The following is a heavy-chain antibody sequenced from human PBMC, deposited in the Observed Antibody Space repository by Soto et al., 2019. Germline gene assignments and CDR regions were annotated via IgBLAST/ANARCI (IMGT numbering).Heavy chain of an antibody. V-gene: IGHV4-31*03. D-gene: IGHD5-18*01. CDR2: IYYSGST. J-gene: IGHJ4*02. CDR1: GGSISSGGYY. Sequence: QVQLQESGPGLVKPSQTLSLTCTVSGGSISSGGYYWSWIRQHPGKGLEWIGYIYYSGSTYYNPSLKSRVTISVDTSKNQFSLKLSSVTAADTAVYYCARDFSVGMGYSYGYFDYWGQGTLVTVSS. CDR3: ARDFSVGMGYSYGYFDY.